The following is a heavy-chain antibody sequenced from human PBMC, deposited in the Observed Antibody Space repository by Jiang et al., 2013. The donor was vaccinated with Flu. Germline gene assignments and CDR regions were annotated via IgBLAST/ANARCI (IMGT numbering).Heavy chain of an antibody. V-gene: IGHV4-38-2*02. CDR3: ARNCGDYGVEYFDY. D-gene: IGHD4-17*01. CDR2: IHHSGST. J-gene: IGHJ4*02. CDR1: SYSISSSAYY. Sequence: GPGLVKPSETLSLTCTVSSYSISSSAYYWGWIRQSPGKGLEWIGSIHHSGSTYYNPSLKSRVTISVDTSRNQLSLELSSVTAADTAVYYCARNCGDYGVEYFDYWGQGTLVTVSS.